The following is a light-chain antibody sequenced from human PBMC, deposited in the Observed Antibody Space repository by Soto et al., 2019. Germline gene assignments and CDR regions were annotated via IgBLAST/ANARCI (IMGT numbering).Light chain of an antibody. CDR3: CSYAGSSTPYVV. V-gene: IGLV2-23*01. CDR2: EGS. J-gene: IGLJ2*01. CDR1: SSDVGSYNL. Sequence: QSALTQPASVSGSPGQWITISCTGTSSDVGSYNLVSWYQQHPGKAPKLMIYEGSKRPSGVSNRFSGSKSGNTASLTISGLQAEDEADYYCCSYAGSSTPYVVFGGGTKLTVL.